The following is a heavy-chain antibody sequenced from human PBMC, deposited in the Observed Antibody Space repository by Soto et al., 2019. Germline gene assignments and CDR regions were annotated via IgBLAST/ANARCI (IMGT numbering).Heavy chain of an antibody. D-gene: IGHD1-26*01. V-gene: IGHV3-23*01. J-gene: IGHJ4*02. CDR1: GFTFSTNA. CDR2: ISRSGGST. Sequence: GGSLRLSCVVSGFTFSTNAMSWVRQAPRKGLEWVSGISRSGGSTYYADSVKGRFTISRDNSKNTLYLQINSLRAEDTAVYYFAKESPDITIVGATNYFDYWGQGALVTVSS. CDR3: AKESPDITIVGATNYFDY.